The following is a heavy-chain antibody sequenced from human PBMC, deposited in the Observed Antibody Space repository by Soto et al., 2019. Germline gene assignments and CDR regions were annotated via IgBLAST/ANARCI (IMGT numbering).Heavy chain of an antibody. Sequence: QVQLVQSGAEVKKPGSSVKVSCKASGGTFSSYAISWVRQAPGQRLEWMGGIIPIFGTANYAQKFQGRVTITADEATSTAYMELSSLRSEDTAVYYCAREASGYDYFDYWGQGTLVTVSS. D-gene: IGHD5-12*01. V-gene: IGHV1-69*01. CDR1: GGTFSSYA. J-gene: IGHJ4*02. CDR3: AREASGYDYFDY. CDR2: IIPIFGTA.